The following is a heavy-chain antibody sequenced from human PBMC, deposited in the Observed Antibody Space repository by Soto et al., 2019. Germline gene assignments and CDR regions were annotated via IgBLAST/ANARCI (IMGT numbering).Heavy chain of an antibody. Sequence: SETLSLTCTVSGGSISSYYWNWIRQPPGKGLEWIGYIFYSGSTNFNPSLKSRVTISIDTSKNLFSLKLSSVTAADTAMYYCARGTTVTSTYYYYYGMDVWGQGTTVTVSS. V-gene: IGHV4-59*01. J-gene: IGHJ6*02. CDR2: IFYSGST. CDR1: GGSISSYY. D-gene: IGHD4-17*01. CDR3: ARGTTVTSTYYYYYGMDV.